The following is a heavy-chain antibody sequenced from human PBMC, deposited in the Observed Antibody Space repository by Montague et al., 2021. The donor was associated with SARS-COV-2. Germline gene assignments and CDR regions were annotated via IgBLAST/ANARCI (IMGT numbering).Heavy chain of an antibody. J-gene: IGHJ4*02. CDR2: ISSSNSYI. V-gene: IGHV3-21*01. Sequence: SLRLSCAASGFTFSSYSMNWVRQAPGKGLEWVSSISSSNSYIYYADSVKGRFTISRDNAKNSLYLQMNSLRAEDTAVYYCARDPYYDILTGYYKDWGQGTLVTVSS. CDR1: GFTFSSYS. D-gene: IGHD3-9*01. CDR3: ARDPYYDILTGYYKD.